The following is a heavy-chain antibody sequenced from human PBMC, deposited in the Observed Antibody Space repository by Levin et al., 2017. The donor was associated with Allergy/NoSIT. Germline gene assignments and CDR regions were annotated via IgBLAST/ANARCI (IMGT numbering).Heavy chain of an antibody. J-gene: IGHJ5*02. Sequence: PGGSLRLSCAASGFTFSSYAMSWVRQAPGKGLEWVSAIGGSGGSTYYADSVKGRFTISRDNSKNTLSLQMNSLRAEDTAIYYCAKEVTWNNWFDPWGQGTLVTVSS. D-gene: IGHD2-21*02. CDR3: AKEVTWNNWFDP. V-gene: IGHV3-23*01. CDR1: GFTFSSYA. CDR2: IGGSGGST.